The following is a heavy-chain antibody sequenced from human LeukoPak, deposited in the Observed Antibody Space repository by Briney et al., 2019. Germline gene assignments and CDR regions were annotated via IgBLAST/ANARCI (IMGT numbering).Heavy chain of an antibody. CDR1: GGTFSSYA. Sequence: GASVKVSCKASGGTFSSYAISWVRQAPGQGLEWMGGIIPMFGSANSAQKFQGRVTITADESTSTAYMELSSLRSEDTAVYYCARTGCSGDSCYDYFDYWGQGTLVTVSS. V-gene: IGHV1-69*13. J-gene: IGHJ4*02. D-gene: IGHD2-15*01. CDR2: IIPMFGSA. CDR3: ARTGCSGDSCYDYFDY.